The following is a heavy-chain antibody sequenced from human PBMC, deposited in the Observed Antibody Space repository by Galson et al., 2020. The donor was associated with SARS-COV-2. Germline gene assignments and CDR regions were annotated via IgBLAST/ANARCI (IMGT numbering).Heavy chain of an antibody. Sequence: SETLSLTCAVSGGSISSGGYSWSWLRQPPGKGLEWIGYIYHSGSTYYNPSLKSRVTISVDRSKNQFSLKLSSVTAADTAVYYCARGRRQEPDAFDIWGQGTMVTVSS. CDR1: GGSISSGGYS. V-gene: IGHV4-30-2*01. D-gene: IGHD1-26*01. CDR3: ARGRRQEPDAFDI. J-gene: IGHJ3*02. CDR2: IYHSGST.